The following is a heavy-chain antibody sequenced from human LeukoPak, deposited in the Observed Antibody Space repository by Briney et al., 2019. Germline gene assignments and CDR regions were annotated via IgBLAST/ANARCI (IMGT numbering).Heavy chain of an antibody. Sequence: ASVKVSCKASGYTFTSYGISWVRQAPGQGLEWMGWISAYNGNTDYAQKLQGRVTMTTDTPTSTAYMELRSLRSDDTAVYYCARAEEGFVVVTAFMDVWGKGTTVTVSS. J-gene: IGHJ6*03. V-gene: IGHV1-18*01. D-gene: IGHD2-21*02. CDR1: GYTFTSYG. CDR2: ISAYNGNT. CDR3: ARAEEGFVVVTAFMDV.